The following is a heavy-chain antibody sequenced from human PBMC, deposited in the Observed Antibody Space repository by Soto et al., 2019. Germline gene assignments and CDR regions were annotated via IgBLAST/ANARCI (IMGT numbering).Heavy chain of an antibody. V-gene: IGHV4-31*02. Sequence: WTWIRQHPGKGLEWMGYIYYTGTTYYNPSLKSRVIISIDTSKNQFSLKLSSVTAADTAVYYCARDQIGYCSGGSCEVGPTFDPWGQGSLVTVSS. CDR2: IYYTGTT. D-gene: IGHD2-15*01. J-gene: IGHJ5*02. CDR3: ARDQIGYCSGGSCEVGPTFDP.